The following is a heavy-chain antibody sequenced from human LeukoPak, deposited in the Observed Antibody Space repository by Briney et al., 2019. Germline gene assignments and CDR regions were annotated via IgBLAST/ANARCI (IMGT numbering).Heavy chain of an antibody. CDR2: ISGSGGRT. Sequence: GGSLRLSCAASGFTFSSYAVSWVRQAPGKGLQWVSVISGSGGRTYYADSVKGRFTISRDNSKNTLYVQMNSPRAEDTAVYYCAKGGTGTSLDYWGQGTLVTVSS. J-gene: IGHJ4*02. V-gene: IGHV3-23*01. D-gene: IGHD1-1*01. CDR1: GFTFSSYA. CDR3: AKGGTGTSLDY.